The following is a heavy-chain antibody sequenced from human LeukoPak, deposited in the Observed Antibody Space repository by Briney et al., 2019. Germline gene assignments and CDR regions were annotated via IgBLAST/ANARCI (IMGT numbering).Heavy chain of an antibody. V-gene: IGHV4-39*01. Sequence: PWETLSLTCTVSGGSISSSTYSWGWIRKPPGKGLEWIGTIYYSGSAYYNPSLNSRVTVSVDTSKHQFSLKLSSVTAADTSVYYCARQFITGTGRGYFDSWGQGSLVTVSS. D-gene: IGHD1/OR15-1a*01. CDR2: IYYSGSA. CDR1: GGSISSSTYS. CDR3: ARQFITGTGRGYFDS. J-gene: IGHJ4*02.